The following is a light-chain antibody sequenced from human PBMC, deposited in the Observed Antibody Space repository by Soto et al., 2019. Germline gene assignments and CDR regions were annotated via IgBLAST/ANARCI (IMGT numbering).Light chain of an antibody. J-gene: IGKJ1*01. CDR3: QQYNSYLWT. V-gene: IGKV1-5*03. Sequence: DIQMTQSPSTLSASVGDRVTITCRASQSISSWLAWYQQKPGKAPNLLIYKASSLATGVPSRFSGSGSGTEFTLTISSLRPDDFASYYCQQYNSYLWTFGQGTKVEIK. CDR2: KAS. CDR1: QSISSW.